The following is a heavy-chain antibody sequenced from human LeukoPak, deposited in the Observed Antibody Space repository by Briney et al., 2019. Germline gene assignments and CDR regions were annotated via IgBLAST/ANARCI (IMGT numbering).Heavy chain of an antibody. CDR1: GLIVSNNY. V-gene: IGHV3-53*01. Sequence: GGSLRLSCAASGLIVSNNYMNWVRLAPGKGLEWVSIIYSGGSTHYADSVKGRFTVSRDNSKNTLYLQMNSLRAEDTAVYYCARDQEGRSCSGGTCYLGWSFDLWGRGTLVTVSS. CDR2: IYSGGST. CDR3: ARDQEGRSCSGGTCYLGWSFDL. D-gene: IGHD2-15*01. J-gene: IGHJ2*01.